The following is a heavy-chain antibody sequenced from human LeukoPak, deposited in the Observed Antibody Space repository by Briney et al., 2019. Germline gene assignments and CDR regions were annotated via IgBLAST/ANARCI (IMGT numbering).Heavy chain of an antibody. Sequence: ASVKVSCKASGYTFTGYYMHWVRQAPGQGLEWMGWINPNSGGTNYAQKFQGRVTMTRDTSISTAYMELSRLRSDDTAAYYCARVGDYGDYFGYWGQGTLVTVSS. CDR3: ARVGDYGDYFGY. V-gene: IGHV1-2*02. J-gene: IGHJ4*02. CDR1: GYTFTGYY. CDR2: INPNSGGT. D-gene: IGHD4-17*01.